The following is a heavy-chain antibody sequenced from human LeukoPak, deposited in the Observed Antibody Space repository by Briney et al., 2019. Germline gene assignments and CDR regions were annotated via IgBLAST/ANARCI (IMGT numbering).Heavy chain of an antibody. CDR2: IYYSGST. V-gene: IGHV4-61*08. CDR1: GGSISSSGYY. CDR3: ARGPAITMVRGDNFDY. Sequence: SETLSLTCTVSGGSISSSGYYWSWIRQPPGKGLEWIGYIYYSGSTNYNPSLKSRVTISVDTSKNQFSLKLSSVTAADTAVYYCARGPAITMVRGDNFDYWGQGTLVTVSS. J-gene: IGHJ4*02. D-gene: IGHD3-10*01.